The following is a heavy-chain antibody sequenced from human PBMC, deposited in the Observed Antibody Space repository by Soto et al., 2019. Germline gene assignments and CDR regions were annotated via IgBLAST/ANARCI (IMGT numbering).Heavy chain of an antibody. Sequence: QVQLQQWGAGLLKPSETLSLTCAVYGGSFSGYYWSWIRQPPGKGLEWIGEINQSGSTNYNPSLKSRVTLSVDTSKNQFSLKLSSVTAADTGVYYCARTYSSSWSPFDYWGQGTQVTVSS. CDR3: ARTYSSSWSPFDY. V-gene: IGHV4-34*01. J-gene: IGHJ4*02. CDR2: INQSGST. D-gene: IGHD6-13*01. CDR1: GGSFSGYY.